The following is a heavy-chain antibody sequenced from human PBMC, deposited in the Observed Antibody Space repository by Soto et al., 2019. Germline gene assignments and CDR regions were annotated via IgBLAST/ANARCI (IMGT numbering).Heavy chain of an antibody. D-gene: IGHD3-3*01. J-gene: IGHJ3*02. V-gene: IGHV1-18*01. Sequence: ASVKVSCTASGYTFTSYGISWVRQAPGQGLEWMGWISAYNGNTNYAQKLQGRVTMTTDTSTSTAYMELRSLRSDHTAVYYCARSDFWSGSWPRDDAFDIWGQGTMVTVSS. CDR3: ARSDFWSGSWPRDDAFDI. CDR1: GYTFTSYG. CDR2: ISAYNGNT.